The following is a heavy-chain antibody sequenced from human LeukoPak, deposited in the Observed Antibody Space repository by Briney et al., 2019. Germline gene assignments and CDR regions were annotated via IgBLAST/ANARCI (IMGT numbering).Heavy chain of an antibody. CDR1: GGSISSGGYS. D-gene: IGHD2-21*02. CDR3: ARTICGGDCYSLYYFDY. CDR2: IYHSGST. J-gene: IGHJ4*02. Sequence: SQTLSLTCAVSGGSISSGGYSWSWIRQPPGKGLEWIGYIYHSGSTNYNPSLKSRVTISVDTSKNQFSLKLSSVTAADTAVYYCARTICGGDCYSLYYFDYWGQGTLVTVSS. V-gene: IGHV4-30-2*02.